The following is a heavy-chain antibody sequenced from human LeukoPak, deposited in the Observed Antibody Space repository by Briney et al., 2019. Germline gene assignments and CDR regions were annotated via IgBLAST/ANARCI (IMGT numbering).Heavy chain of an antibody. J-gene: IGHJ4*02. CDR3: ARGYYDSSGYYTEFAN. D-gene: IGHD3-22*01. CDR2: IYNSGST. Sequence: PSETLSLTCTVSGGSISSYYWTWIRQPAGKGPEWIGRIYNSGSTDYNPSLKSRVTMSVDTSKNKFSLNVTSVTAADTAVYYCARGYYDSSGYYTEFANWGQGTLVTVSA. V-gene: IGHV4-4*07. CDR1: GGSISSYY.